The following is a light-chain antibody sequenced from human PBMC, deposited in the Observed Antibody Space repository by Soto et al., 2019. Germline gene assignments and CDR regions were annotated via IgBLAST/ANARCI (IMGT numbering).Light chain of an antibody. CDR3: QQYGGLPLT. CDR1: QDISRV. CDR2: DAS. J-gene: IGKJ4*01. Sequence: DIQMTQSPSSLSASVGDRVTITCQASQDISRVLSWYQQKPGQAPKLLISDASNLESGVPSRFSGSGSGADFSLTVSSLQSGDIAAYFCQQYGGLPLTGGGGTDGEIK. V-gene: IGKV1-33*01.